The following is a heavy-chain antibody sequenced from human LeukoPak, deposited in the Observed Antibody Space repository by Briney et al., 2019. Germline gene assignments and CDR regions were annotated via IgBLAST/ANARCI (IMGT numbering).Heavy chain of an antibody. CDR3: ARMIAGTAGMDV. J-gene: IGHJ6*02. Sequence: PSGTLPLTCSVSGGSISSANWWSWVRQSPGKGLEWIGEIYHSGSTNYSPSLKSRVTMSVDQSNNQFALRLRSVTAADTAVYYCARMIAGTAGMDVWGQGTTVTVSS. V-gene: IGHV4-4*02. D-gene: IGHD2-21*01. CDR2: IYHSGST. CDR1: GGSISSANW.